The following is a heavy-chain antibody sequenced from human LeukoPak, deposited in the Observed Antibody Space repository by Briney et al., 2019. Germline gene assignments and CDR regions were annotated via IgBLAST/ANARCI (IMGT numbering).Heavy chain of an antibody. J-gene: IGHJ4*02. Sequence: ASVKVSCKASGGTFSSYAISWVRQAPGQGLEWMGGIIPIFGTANYAQKFQGRVTMTTDTSTSTAYMELRSLRSDDTAVYYCARDYYDILTGYYPFDYWGQGTLVTVSS. CDR2: IIPIFGTA. D-gene: IGHD3-9*01. CDR1: GGTFSSYA. CDR3: ARDYYDILTGYYPFDY. V-gene: IGHV1-69*05.